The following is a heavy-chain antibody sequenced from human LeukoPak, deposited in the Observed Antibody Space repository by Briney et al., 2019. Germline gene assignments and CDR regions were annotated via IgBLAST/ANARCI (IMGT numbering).Heavy chain of an antibody. CDR3: ARSTNYDSSGYVGDY. J-gene: IGHJ4*02. Sequence: PGGSLRLSCAASGFTFSRSAMNWVRQAPGKGLEWVSSFSASGGTTYYADSVKGRFTISRDNSKNTLSVQMNSLRAEDTAVYYCARSTNYDSSGYVGDYWGQGTLVTVSS. CDR2: FSASGGTT. D-gene: IGHD3-22*01. CDR1: GFTFSRSA. V-gene: IGHV3-23*01.